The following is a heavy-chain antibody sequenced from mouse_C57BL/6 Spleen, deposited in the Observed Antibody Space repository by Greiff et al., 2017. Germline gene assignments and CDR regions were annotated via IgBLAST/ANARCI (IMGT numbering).Heavy chain of an antibody. Sequence: QVQLQQPGAELVKPGASVKLSCKASGYTFTSYWMHWVKQRPGQGLEWIGMIHPNSGSTNYNEKFKSKATLTVDKSSSTAYMQLSSLTSEDSAVYYCARNSIYYDYDGDYWGQGTTLTVSS. D-gene: IGHD2-4*01. J-gene: IGHJ2*01. CDR3: ARNSIYYDYDGDY. CDR1: GYTFTSYW. V-gene: IGHV1-64*01. CDR2: IHPNSGST.